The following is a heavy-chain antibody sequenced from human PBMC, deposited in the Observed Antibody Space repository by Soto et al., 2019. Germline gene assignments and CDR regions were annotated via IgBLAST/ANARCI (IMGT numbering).Heavy chain of an antibody. Sequence: LDWLALIYWDDDKRYSPSLKSRLTITKDTSKNQVVLTMTNMDPVDTATYYFAHRLATVTTWGNSEYFHHWGQGTLVTVXS. V-gene: IGHV2-5*02. J-gene: IGHJ1*01. CDR3: AHRLATVTTWGNSEYFHH. D-gene: IGHD4-17*01. CDR2: IYWDDDK.